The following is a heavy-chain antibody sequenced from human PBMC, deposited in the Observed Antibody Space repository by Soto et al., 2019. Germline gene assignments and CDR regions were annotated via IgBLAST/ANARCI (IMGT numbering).Heavy chain of an antibody. Sequence: QVQLVQSGAEVKKPGSSVKVSCKASGGTFSSYTISWVRQAPGQGLEWIGRIIPILGIANYAQKFQGRVTITADKSTSTAYMELSSLRSEDTAVYYCARDYYGSGSYSTNYGMDVWGQGTTVTVSS. CDR1: GGTFSSYT. CDR2: IIPILGIA. J-gene: IGHJ6*02. CDR3: ARDYYGSGSYSTNYGMDV. D-gene: IGHD3-10*01. V-gene: IGHV1-69*08.